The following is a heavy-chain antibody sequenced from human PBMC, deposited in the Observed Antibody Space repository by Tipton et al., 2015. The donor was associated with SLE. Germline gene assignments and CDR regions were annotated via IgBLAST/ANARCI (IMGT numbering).Heavy chain of an antibody. J-gene: IGHJ4*02. CDR2: VSYSGST. Sequence: TLSLTCSVSGGSINVYYWSWVRQPPGKGLEWIGYVSYSGSTNYNPSLQSRVTISVDTSKNQFSLKVRSVTAADTAVYYCARLVGGWHYFDYWGQGMLVSVSS. D-gene: IGHD6-19*01. CDR3: ARLVGGWHYFDY. V-gene: IGHV4-59*12. CDR1: GGSINVYY.